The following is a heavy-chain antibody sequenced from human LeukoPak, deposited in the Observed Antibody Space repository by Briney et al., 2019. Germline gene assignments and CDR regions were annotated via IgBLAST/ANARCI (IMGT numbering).Heavy chain of an antibody. J-gene: IGHJ1*01. V-gene: IGHV3-21*04. D-gene: IGHD3-22*01. CDR3: ARAPDLDSSGYYYRFFQH. CDR1: GFIFSIYS. CDR2: IRSSSTFI. Sequence: PGGSLRLSCAASGFIFSIYSMNWVRQAPGKGLEWVSSIRSSSTFIYYADSVKGRFTISRDNAKNSLYLQMNSLRAEDTAVYYCARAPDLDSSGYYYRFFQHWGQGTLVTVSS.